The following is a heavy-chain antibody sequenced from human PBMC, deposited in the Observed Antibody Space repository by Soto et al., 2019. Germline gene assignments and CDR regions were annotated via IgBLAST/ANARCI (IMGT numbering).Heavy chain of an antibody. Sequence: QITLKESGPTLVKLTQTLTLTCTFSGFSLTTDRVGVGWIRQPPGEDLGWLAVIYWVDSKTYRPSLESRLTITKDTSNNQVALTMTIMDSLDTATYYCAHAYGGRSLYWGQGTLVTVSS. CDR3: AHAYGGRSLY. CDR1: GFSLTTDRVG. V-gene: IGHV2-5*02. J-gene: IGHJ4*02. D-gene: IGHD1-26*01. CDR2: IYWVDSK.